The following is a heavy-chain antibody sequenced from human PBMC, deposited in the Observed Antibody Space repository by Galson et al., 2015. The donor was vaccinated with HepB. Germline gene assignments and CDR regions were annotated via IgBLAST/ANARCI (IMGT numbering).Heavy chain of an antibody. CDR3: ARVARRYFDWLLVKYYYGMDV. CDR2: ISAYNGNT. Sequence: SVKVSCKASGYTFTSYGISWVRQAPGQGLEWMGWISAYNGNTNYAQKLQGRVTMTTDTSTSTAYMELRSLRSDDTAVYYCARVARRYFDWLLVKYYYGMDVWGQGTTVTVSS. V-gene: IGHV1-18*04. J-gene: IGHJ6*02. D-gene: IGHD3-9*01. CDR1: GYTFTSYG.